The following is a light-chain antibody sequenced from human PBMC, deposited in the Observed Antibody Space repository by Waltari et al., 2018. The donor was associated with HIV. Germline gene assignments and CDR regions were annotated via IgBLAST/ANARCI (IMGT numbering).Light chain of an antibody. J-gene: IGLJ2*01. Sequence: QSALTQPASVSGSPGQSLTISCPGTSSDVGGYNYVSWYQQHPGKAPKLMICEVSNRHSGVSNRFSGSKSGNTASLTISVLQAEDEADYYCSSYTSSSTLNVVFGGGTKLTVL. V-gene: IGLV2-14*01. CDR3: SSYTSSSTLNVV. CDR1: SSDVGGYNY. CDR2: EVS.